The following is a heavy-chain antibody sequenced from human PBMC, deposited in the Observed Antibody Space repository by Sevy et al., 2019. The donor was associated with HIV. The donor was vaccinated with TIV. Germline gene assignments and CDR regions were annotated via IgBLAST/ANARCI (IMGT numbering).Heavy chain of an antibody. CDR1: GGSISSYY. Sequence: SETLSLTCTVSGGSISSYYWSWIRQPPGKGLEWIGYIYYSGSPNYNPSLKSRVTISLDTSKNQFSLKLGSVTAADTAVYYCARERQLVLDYWGQGTLVTVSS. D-gene: IGHD6-13*01. CDR2: IYYSGSP. J-gene: IGHJ4*02. CDR3: ARERQLVLDY. V-gene: IGHV4-59*01.